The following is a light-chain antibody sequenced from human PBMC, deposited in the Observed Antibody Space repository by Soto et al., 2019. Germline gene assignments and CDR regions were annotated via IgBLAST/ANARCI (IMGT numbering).Light chain of an antibody. J-gene: IGKJ1*01. CDR2: GAS. Sequence: EIVMTQSAATLSVSPGERATLSWGASQSVSSNLAWYQQKPVQAPRLLIYGASTRATGIPARFSGSGSGTDFTLTINSLEPEDFAVYYCQQYNNWPPWTFGQGTKVDIK. V-gene: IGKV3-15*01. CDR1: QSVSSN. CDR3: QQYNNWPPWT.